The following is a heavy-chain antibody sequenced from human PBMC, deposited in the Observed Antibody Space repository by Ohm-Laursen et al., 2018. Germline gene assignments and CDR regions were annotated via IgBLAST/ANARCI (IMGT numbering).Heavy chain of an antibody. CDR1: GGSFSGYY. D-gene: IGHD3-22*01. V-gene: IGHV4-34*01. J-gene: IGHJ6*02. CDR3: ARVIHYDSSGYYYVGLGYYYYGMDV. CDR2: INHSGST. Sequence: SETLSLTCTVYGGSFSGYYWSWIRQPPGKGLEWIGEINHSGSTYYNPSLKSRVTISVDTSKNQFSLKLSSVTAADTAVYYCARVIHYDSSGYYYVGLGYYYYGMDVWGQGTTVTVSS.